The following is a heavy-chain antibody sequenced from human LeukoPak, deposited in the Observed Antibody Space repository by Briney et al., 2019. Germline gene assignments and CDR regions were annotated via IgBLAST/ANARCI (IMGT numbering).Heavy chain of an antibody. D-gene: IGHD2-15*01. CDR1: GGSISDAAYY. CDR3: ARAVVVGLFDY. J-gene: IGHJ4*02. CDR2: IYYSGST. V-gene: IGHV4-61*08. Sequence: PSETLSLTCTVSGGSISDAAYYWSWIRQHPGEGLKWIGYIYYSGSTNYNPSLKSRVTISVDTSKNQFSLKLSSVTAADTAVYYCARAVVVGLFDYWGQGTLVTVSS.